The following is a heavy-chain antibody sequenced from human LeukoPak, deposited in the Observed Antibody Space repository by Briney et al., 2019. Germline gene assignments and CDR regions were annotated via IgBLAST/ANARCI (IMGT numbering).Heavy chain of an antibody. CDR2: IYYSGTT. D-gene: IGHD2-15*01. J-gene: IGHJ6*03. Sequence: GSLRLSCAASGFSFTNAWMSWVRQAPGKGLEWIGYIYYSGTTNYNPSLKSRVTISVDTSKNQFSLKLSSVTAADTAVYYCARSVEGYCRGGSCYYYSYYMDVWGKGTTVTVSS. CDR3: ARSVEGYCRGGSCYYYSYYMDV. CDR1: GFSFTNAW. V-gene: IGHV4-59*01.